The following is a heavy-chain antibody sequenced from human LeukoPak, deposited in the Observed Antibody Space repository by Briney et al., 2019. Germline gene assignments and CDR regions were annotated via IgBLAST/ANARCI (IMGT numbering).Heavy chain of an antibody. CDR1: GYTFTSYD. CDR3: ASSEGDMAAFDY. J-gene: IGHJ4*02. D-gene: IGHD3-9*01. V-gene: IGHV1-8*01. CDR2: MNPNSGNT. Sequence: ASVPASCKASGYTFTSYDIHWVGQATGQGLEWMGWMNPNSGNTGYAQKFQGRVTMTRNTSISTAYMELSSLRSEDTAVYYCASSEGDMAAFDYWGQGTLVTVSS.